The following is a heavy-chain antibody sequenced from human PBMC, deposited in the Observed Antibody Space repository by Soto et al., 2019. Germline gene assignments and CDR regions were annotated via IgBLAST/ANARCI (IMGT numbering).Heavy chain of an antibody. CDR3: AREDCSGGSCYYYFDY. V-gene: IGHV1-46*03. J-gene: IGHJ4*02. CDR2: INPSGGST. CDR1: GYTFTSYA. D-gene: IGHD2-15*01. Sequence: ASVKVACKASGYTFTSYAMHWVRQAPGQRLEWMGWINPSGGSTSYAQKFQGRVTMTRDTSTSTVYMELSSLRSEDTAVYYCAREDCSGGSCYYYFDYWGQGTLVTVSS.